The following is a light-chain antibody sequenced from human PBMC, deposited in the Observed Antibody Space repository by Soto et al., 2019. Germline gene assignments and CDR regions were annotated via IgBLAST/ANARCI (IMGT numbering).Light chain of an antibody. CDR1: QSVSSSY. V-gene: IGKV3-20*01. J-gene: IGKJ5*01. CDR3: QLYGISPH. Sequence: ENVLTQSPGTLSLSPGERATLSCRASQSVSSSYLAWYQQKPGQAPRLLIYGASSRATGIPDRFSGSASGTDFTLTINRLEPEDFAVYYCQLYGISPHFGQGTRLEI. CDR2: GAS.